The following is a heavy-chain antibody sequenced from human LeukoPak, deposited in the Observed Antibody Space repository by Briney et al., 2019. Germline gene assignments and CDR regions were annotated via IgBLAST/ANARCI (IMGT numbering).Heavy chain of an antibody. CDR2: ISYDGRNK. CDR1: GSTYG. J-gene: IGHJ3*01. V-gene: IGHV3-30*18. Sequence: PGRSLRLSCAASGSTYGMHWVRQAPGKGLEWVTVISYDGRNKYYADSVKGRFTISRDNSKNTVYLQMNSLRVEDTAVYYCAKGYSGYDYAFDAWGQGTVVTVSS. CDR3: AKGYSGYDYAFDA. D-gene: IGHD5-12*01.